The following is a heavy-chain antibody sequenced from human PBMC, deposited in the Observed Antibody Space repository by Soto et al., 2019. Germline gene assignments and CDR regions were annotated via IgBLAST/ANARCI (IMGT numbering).Heavy chain of an antibody. CDR3: AKDMVPVVVVAAPDY. V-gene: IGHV3-9*01. D-gene: IGHD2-15*01. Sequence: EVQLVESGGGLVQPGRSLRLSCAASGFTFDDYAMHWVRQAPGKGLEWVSGISWNSGSIGYADSVKGRFTISRDNAKNSLYLQMNSLRAEDTALYYCAKDMVPVVVVAAPDYWGQGTLVTVSS. J-gene: IGHJ4*02. CDR2: ISWNSGSI. CDR1: GFTFDDYA.